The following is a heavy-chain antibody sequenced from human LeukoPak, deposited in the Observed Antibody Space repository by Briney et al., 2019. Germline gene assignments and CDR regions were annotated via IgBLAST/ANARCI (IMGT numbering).Heavy chain of an antibody. CDR2: IYYSGTT. J-gene: IGHJ4*02. D-gene: IGHD6-13*01. CDR1: GDSISRRTYY. Sequence: KPSETLSLTCTVPGDSISRRTYYWGWIRQPPGKGLEWIGCIYYSGTTYYNPSLNSRVTISVDTSKNQFSLRLNSVTAADTALYYCARHGIAAAGTYFDYWGQGTLVTVSS. V-gene: IGHV4-39*01. CDR3: ARHGIAAAGTYFDY.